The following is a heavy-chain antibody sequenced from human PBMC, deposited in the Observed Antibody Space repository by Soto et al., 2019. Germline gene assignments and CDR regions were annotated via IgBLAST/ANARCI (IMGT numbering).Heavy chain of an antibody. J-gene: IGHJ4*02. D-gene: IGHD3-22*01. CDR2: IYYSGST. V-gene: IGHV4-59*08. Sequence: SETLSLTCTVSGGSISSYYWSWIRQPPGKGLEWIGYIYYSGSTNYNPSLKSRVTISVDTSKNQFSLKLSSVTAADTAVYYCARHYYDDSSPFDYWGQGTLVTVSS. CDR3: ARHYYDDSSPFDY. CDR1: GGSISSYY.